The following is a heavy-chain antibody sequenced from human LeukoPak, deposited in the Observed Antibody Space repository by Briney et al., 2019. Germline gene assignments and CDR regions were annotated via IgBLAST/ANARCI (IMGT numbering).Heavy chain of an antibody. V-gene: IGHV1-69*13. CDR1: GGTFSSYA. D-gene: IGHD3-9*01. J-gene: IGHJ4*02. Sequence: SVKVSCKASGGTFSSYAISWVRQAPGQGLEWMGGIIPIFGTANYAQKFQGRVTITADESTSTAYMELSSLRSEDTAVYYCARVRLGGRYSGPPYYFDYWGQGTLVTVSS. CDR2: IIPIFGTA. CDR3: ARVRLGGRYSGPPYYFDY.